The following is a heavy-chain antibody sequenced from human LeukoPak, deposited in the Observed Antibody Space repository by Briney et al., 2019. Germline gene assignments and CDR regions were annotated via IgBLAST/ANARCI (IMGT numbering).Heavy chain of an antibody. D-gene: IGHD3-3*01. CDR3: ARDRAWNYFDY. CDR2: ISNDGSRK. V-gene: IGHV3-30*03. J-gene: IGHJ4*02. CDR1: GFTFSRHG. Sequence: GGSLRLSCAPSGFTFSRHGMHWVRQAPGKGLEWVVIISNDGSRKYYAHSVEGRFTISRDNSKNTLYLQMDSLRAEDTAVYYCARDRAWNYFDYWGQGTLVTVSS.